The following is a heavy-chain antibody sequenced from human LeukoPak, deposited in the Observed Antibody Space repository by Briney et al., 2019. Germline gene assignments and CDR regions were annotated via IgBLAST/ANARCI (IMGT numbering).Heavy chain of an antibody. Sequence: GGSLRLSCAASGFTFDDYAMHWVRQAPGKGLEWASGISWNSGSIGYADSVKGRFTISRDNAKNSLYLQMNSLRAEDTAVYYCARSMIEVDYWGQGTLVTVSS. CDR3: ARSMIEVDY. CDR1: GFTFDDYA. J-gene: IGHJ4*02. V-gene: IGHV3-9*01. D-gene: IGHD3-22*01. CDR2: ISWNSGSI.